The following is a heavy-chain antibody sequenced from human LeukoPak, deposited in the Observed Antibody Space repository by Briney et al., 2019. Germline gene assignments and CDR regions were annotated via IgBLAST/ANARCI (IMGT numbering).Heavy chain of an antibody. CDR1: GYTFTGYY. V-gene: IGHV1-2*02. CDR3: AREPSTQIYCGGDCSLYYFDY. Sequence: ASLKVSCKASGYTFTGYYMHWVRQAPGQRLEWMGCINPNSGGTNYAQKFQGRVTMTRDTSISTAYMELSRLRCDGTAVYSCAREPSTQIYCGGDCSLYYFDYWGQGPLVTVSS. CDR2: INPNSGGT. D-gene: IGHD2-21*02. J-gene: IGHJ4*02.